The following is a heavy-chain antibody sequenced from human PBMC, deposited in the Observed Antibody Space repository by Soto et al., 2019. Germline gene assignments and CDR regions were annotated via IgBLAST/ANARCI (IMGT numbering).Heavy chain of an antibody. J-gene: IGHJ5*02. Sequence: ASVKVSCKTSGYTFTGFYIHWVRQAPGQGLEWMGWVSPNSGGTGYAQRFQGRVTMTRDTSVTSAYMELSSLRSDDTAVYYCARGKYSSSSVKWFDPSGQGTLLTVSS. D-gene: IGHD6-6*01. CDR2: VSPNSGGT. CDR3: ARGKYSSSSVKWFDP. V-gene: IGHV1-2*02. CDR1: GYTFTGFY.